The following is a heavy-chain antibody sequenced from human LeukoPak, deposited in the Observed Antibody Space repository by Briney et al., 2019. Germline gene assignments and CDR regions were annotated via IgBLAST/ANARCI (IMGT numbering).Heavy chain of an antibody. CDR2: ISSSSSYI. J-gene: IGHJ4*02. D-gene: IGHD3-3*01. CDR1: GFTFSSYS. Sequence: GSLRLSCAASGFTFSSYSMNWVRQAPGKGLEWVSSISSSSSYIYYADSVKGRFTISRDNAKNSLYLQMNSLRAEDTAVYYCARVALRRAYYDFWSGYYDYWGQGTLVTVSS. CDR3: ARVALRRAYYDFWSGYYDY. V-gene: IGHV3-21*01.